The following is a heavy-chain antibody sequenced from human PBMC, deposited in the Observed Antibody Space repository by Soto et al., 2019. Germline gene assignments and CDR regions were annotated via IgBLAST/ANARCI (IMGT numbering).Heavy chain of an antibody. CDR1: GYTFTGYY. D-gene: IGHD6-6*01. V-gene: IGHV1-2*04. CDR2: INPNSGGT. Sequence: ASVKVSCKASGYTFTGYYMHWVRQAPGQGLEWMGWINPNSGGTNYAQKFQGWVTMTRDTSISTAYMELSRLRSDDTAVYYCARGNHLVPYYGMDVWGQRTTVTVSS. J-gene: IGHJ6*02. CDR3: ARGNHLVPYYGMDV.